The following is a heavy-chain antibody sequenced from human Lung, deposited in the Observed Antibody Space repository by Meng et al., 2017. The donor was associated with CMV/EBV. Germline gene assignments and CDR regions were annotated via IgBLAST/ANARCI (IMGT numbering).Heavy chain of an antibody. CDR1: GGSISSYD. CDR3: TRETGETFWSGSHDS. Sequence: SXTXSLXCTISGGSISSYDWSWIRQPPGKGLEWIGNIYYSGSANYNPSLKSPVTMSVDTSKNQFSLKLSSVTAADTAVYYCTRETGETFWSGSHDSWGQGKXVTVSS. V-gene: IGHV4-59*01. CDR2: IYYSGSA. J-gene: IGHJ4*02. D-gene: IGHD3-3*01.